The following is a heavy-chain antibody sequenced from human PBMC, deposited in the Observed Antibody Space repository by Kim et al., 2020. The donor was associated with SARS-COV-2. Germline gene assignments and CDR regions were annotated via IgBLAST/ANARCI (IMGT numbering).Heavy chain of an antibody. Sequence: GGSLRLSCSASGFTFSSYAMHWVRQAPGKGLEYVSAISSNGGSTYYADSVKGRFTISRDNSKNTLYLQMSSLRAEDTAVYYCVKAIPGVPCRYWGQGTLVTVSS. CDR2: ISSNGGST. D-gene: IGHD2-21*01. J-gene: IGHJ4*02. V-gene: IGHV3-64D*09. CDR1: GFTFSSYA. CDR3: VKAIPGVPCRY.